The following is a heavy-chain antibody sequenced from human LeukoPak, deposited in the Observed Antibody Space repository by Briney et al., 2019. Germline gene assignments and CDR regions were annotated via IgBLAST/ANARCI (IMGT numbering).Heavy chain of an antibody. CDR1: GRTFSSYA. D-gene: IGHD4-23*01. J-gene: IGHJ5*02. CDR2: IIPIFGTA. CDR3: ARDKGHWPGGNYARGFVP. Sequence: SVNVSFKCTGRTFSSYAIRWVQQAPGQGLEWMGRIIPIFGTANYAQKFQGRVTITADKSTSTAYMEMSSLRSEDTAVYYCARDKGHWPGGNYARGFVPCGPGTLVTVSS. V-gene: IGHV1-69*06.